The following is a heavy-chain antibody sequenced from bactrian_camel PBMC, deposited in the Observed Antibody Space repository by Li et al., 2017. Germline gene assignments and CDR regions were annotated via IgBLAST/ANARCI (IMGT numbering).Heavy chain of an antibody. J-gene: IGHJ4*01. CDR3: AVDGWGARCAVRAGWYK. Sequence: HVQLVESGGGSVQTGGSLTLSCVASGGTYSAYCMGWFRQTPGKEREGVAALASDGSTWYADSVKGRFTISKDDLKDTLYLQMNNLKPEDTAKYFCAVDGWGARCAVRAGWYKRGQGTQVTVS. V-gene: IGHV3S53*01. CDR1: GGTYSAYC. CDR2: LASDGST. D-gene: IGHD5*01.